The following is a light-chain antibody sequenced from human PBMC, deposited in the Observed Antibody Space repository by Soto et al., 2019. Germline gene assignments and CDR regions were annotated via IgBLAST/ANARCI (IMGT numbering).Light chain of an antibody. Sequence: QSVLTQPPSMSGAAGQRVTISCTGTSANIGVGYDVHWYQQLPGMAPKLLIYGNNKRPSGVPDRFSGSKSGTSASLAITGLQAEDEADYYCQSYDSTLSGLYVLGTGTKLTVL. CDR3: QSYDSTLSGLYV. CDR2: GNN. CDR1: SANIGVGYD. J-gene: IGLJ1*01. V-gene: IGLV1-40*01.